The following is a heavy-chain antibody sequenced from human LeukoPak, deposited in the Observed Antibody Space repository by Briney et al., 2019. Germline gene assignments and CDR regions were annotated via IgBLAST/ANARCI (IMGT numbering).Heavy chain of an antibody. Sequence: PSETLSLTCAVYGGSFSGYYWSWIRQPPGKGLEWIGEINHSGSTNYNPSLKSRVTISVDTSKNLFSLKLSSVTAADTAVYYCARGRIGYYYMDVWGKGTTVTVSS. CDR2: INHSGST. CDR1: GGSFSGYY. CDR3: ARGRIGYYYMDV. V-gene: IGHV4-34*01. J-gene: IGHJ6*03.